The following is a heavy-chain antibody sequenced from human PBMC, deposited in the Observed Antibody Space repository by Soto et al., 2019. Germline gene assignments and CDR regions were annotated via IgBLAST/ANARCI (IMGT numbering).Heavy chain of an antibody. CDR1: GFTFSTYW. CDR2: VNNDGSST. J-gene: IGHJ4*02. V-gene: IGHV3-74*01. Sequence: GGSLRLSCAASGFTFSTYWMHWVRQAPGKGLVWVSRVNNDGSSTTYADSVKSRLTITKDTSKNQVVLTMTNMDPVDTATYYCAHMRRRPYRNGYFDYWGQGTLVTVSS. CDR3: AHMRRRPYRNGYFDY. D-gene: IGHD3-16*02.